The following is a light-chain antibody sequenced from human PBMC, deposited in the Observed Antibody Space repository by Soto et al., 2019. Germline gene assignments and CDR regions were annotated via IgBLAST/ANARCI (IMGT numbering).Light chain of an antibody. CDR1: QSVSTN. Sequence: EIVMTQTPATLSVSPGERATLSCRASQSVSTNLAWYQQKPGQAPRLAIYDASSRATGYPARFSGSGSGTEFTLTISSLQSEDFALYFCHQYGNWPPTFGPGTKVD. J-gene: IGKJ3*01. V-gene: IGKV3-15*01. CDR2: DAS. CDR3: HQYGNWPPT.